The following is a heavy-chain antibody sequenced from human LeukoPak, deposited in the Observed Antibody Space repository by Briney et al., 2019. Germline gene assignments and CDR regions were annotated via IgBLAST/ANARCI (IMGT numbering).Heavy chain of an antibody. J-gene: IGHJ3*02. D-gene: IGHD5-12*01. CDR1: GVSISSSSYY. V-gene: IGHV4-39*07. CDR2: IYYSGST. CDR3: ARRYSGYGNAFDI. Sequence: SETLSLTCTVSGVSISSSSYYWGWIRQPPGKGLEWIGSIYYSGSTYCNPALKSRVTISVDTSKNQFSLKLYSVTAADTAVYYCARRYSGYGNAFDIWGQGTMVTVSS.